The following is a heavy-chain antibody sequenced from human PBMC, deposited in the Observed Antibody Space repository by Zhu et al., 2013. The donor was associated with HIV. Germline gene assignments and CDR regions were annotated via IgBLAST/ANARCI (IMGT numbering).Heavy chain of an antibody. J-gene: IGHJ3*02. CDR1: GFTFSSFD. V-gene: IGHV3-30*18. CDR3: AKSRVPYSGSWYKDAFDI. D-gene: IGHD6-13*01. CDR2: ISHDGGIK. Sequence: VQLVESGGGVVQPGRSLRLSCAASGFTFSSFDMHWVRQAPGKGLEWVAVISHDGGIKYYVDFVEGRFTISRDNSKNTLYVQLNSLRAEDTAVYYCAKSRVPYSGSWYKDAFDIWGQGTMVTVSS.